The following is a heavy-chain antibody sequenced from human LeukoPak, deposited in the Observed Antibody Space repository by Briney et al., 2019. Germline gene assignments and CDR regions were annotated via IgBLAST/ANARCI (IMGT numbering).Heavy chain of an antibody. Sequence: SETLSLTCTVSGGSISSHSWSWIRQPPGKGLEWIGYIYYSGSTNYNPSLKSRVTISVDTSKNQFSLKLSSVTAADTAVYYCARSIAAAGTDYWGQGTLVTVSS. V-gene: IGHV4-59*11. J-gene: IGHJ4*02. D-gene: IGHD6-13*01. CDR3: ARSIAAAGTDY. CDR2: IYYSGST. CDR1: GGSISSHS.